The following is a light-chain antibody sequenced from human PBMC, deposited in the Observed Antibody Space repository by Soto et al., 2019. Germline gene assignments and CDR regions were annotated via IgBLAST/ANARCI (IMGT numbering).Light chain of an antibody. J-gene: IGKJ1*01. Sequence: EIVLTQSPATLSLSPGERATLSCRASQSVSNYLAWYQQKPGQAPRLLIYDASIRATGTPARFTGSGSGTDFTLTISSLEAEDFAVYYCQQRSNWPPWTFGQGTKVEIK. V-gene: IGKV3-11*01. CDR3: QQRSNWPPWT. CDR2: DAS. CDR1: QSVSNY.